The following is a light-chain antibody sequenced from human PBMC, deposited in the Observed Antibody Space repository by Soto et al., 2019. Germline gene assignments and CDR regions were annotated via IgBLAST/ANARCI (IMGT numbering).Light chain of an antibody. CDR2: EGS. J-gene: IGLJ1*01. V-gene: IGLV2-23*01. CDR1: SSDVGSYNL. CDR3: CSYAGSIAAPTYV. Sequence: QSVLTQPASVSGSPGQSITISCTGTSSDVGSYNLVSWYQQHPGKAPKLMIYEGSKRRSGVSNRFSGSKSGNTASLTISGLQAEDEADYYCCSYAGSIAAPTYVFGSGTKGTLL.